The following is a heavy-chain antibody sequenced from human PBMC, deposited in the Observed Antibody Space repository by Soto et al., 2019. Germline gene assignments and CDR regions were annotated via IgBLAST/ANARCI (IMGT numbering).Heavy chain of an antibody. J-gene: IGHJ4*02. CDR3: ASGGAGSGPFTWELPDH. V-gene: IGHV1-45*02. CDR2: ITPFNGDV. CDR1: GNTFTYRY. D-gene: IGHD1-26*01. Sequence: SVKVSCKALGNTFTYRYLHWVRQAPGQELEWMGWITPFNGDVHYAQKFQERVTITRDRSIDTAYMRMSSLRSEDTAMYYCASGGAGSGPFTWELPDHWGQGTLVTVSS.